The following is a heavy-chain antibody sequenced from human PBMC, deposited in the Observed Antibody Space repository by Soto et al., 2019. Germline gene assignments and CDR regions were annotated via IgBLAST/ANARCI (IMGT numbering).Heavy chain of an antibody. J-gene: IGHJ6*02. Sequence: SENLSLTCTVSGGSISSYYWSWIRQPPGKGLEWIGYIYYSGSTNYNPSLKSRVTISVDTSKNQFSLKLSSVTAADTAVYYCARKVQLERGNYYYGMDVWGQGTTVT. V-gene: IGHV4-59*01. CDR3: ARKVQLERGNYYYGMDV. D-gene: IGHD1-1*01. CDR1: GGSISSYY. CDR2: IYYSGST.